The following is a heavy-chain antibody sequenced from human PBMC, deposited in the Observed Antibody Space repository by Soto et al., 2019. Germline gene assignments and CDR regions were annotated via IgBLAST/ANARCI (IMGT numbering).Heavy chain of an antibody. CDR1: GGSISSGGYS. D-gene: IGHD6-13*01. V-gene: IGHV4-30-2*01. CDR3: ARVGSSWYLGMDV. J-gene: IGHJ6*02. Sequence: SETLSLTCTVSGGSISSGGYSWSWIRQPPGKGLEWIGYIYHSGSTYYNPSLKSRVTISVDTSKNQFSLKLSSVTAADTAVYYCARVGSSWYLGMDVWGQGTTVTVSS. CDR2: IYHSGST.